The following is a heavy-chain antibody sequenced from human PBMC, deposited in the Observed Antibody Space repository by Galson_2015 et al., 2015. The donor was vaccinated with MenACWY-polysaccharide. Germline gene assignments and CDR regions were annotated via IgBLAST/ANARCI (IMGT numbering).Heavy chain of an antibody. CDR1: GYTFTNYA. CDR2: INAGNGQT. D-gene: IGHD3-10*01. J-gene: IGHJ4*02. V-gene: IGHV1-3*01. Sequence: SVKVSCKASGYTFTNYAMQWVRQAPGQGLEWMAWINAGNGQTKYSQKFQGRVTITRDTSANTAFMELSSLRSGDTAVYYCARGRWISGSGTNFPYYLDSWGQGSLVTVSS. CDR3: ARGRWISGSGTNFPYYLDS.